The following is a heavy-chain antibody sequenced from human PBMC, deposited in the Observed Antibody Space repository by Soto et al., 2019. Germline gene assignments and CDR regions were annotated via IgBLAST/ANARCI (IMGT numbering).Heavy chain of an antibody. J-gene: IGHJ5*02. Sequence: SETLSLTCTVSGGSIGSRDYYWSWIRQPPGKGLEWIGYIYYSGSTYYNPSLKSRVTISIDTSKNQSSLKLSSVTAADTAVYYCANLRAAAGNHQLNWFDPWGQGTLVTVSS. D-gene: IGHD6-13*01. CDR3: ANLRAAAGNHQLNWFDP. CDR2: IYYSGST. CDR1: GGSIGSRDYY. V-gene: IGHV4-30-4*01.